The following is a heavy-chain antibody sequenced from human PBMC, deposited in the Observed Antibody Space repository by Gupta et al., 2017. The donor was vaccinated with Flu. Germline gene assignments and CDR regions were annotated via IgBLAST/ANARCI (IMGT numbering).Heavy chain of an antibody. Sequence: EVQLVESGGGLVQPGGSLRLFCAASGFTFSDHDVSWVRQAPGKGLEWVSFISSSGVPYYTDSVKGRFTISRDNAKNSVYLQMDSLRAEDTAFYYCARGHWDSWGQGTLVTVSS. CDR1: GFTFSDHD. V-gene: IGHV3-48*03. CDR2: ISSSGVP. J-gene: IGHJ4*02. CDR3: ARGHWDS.